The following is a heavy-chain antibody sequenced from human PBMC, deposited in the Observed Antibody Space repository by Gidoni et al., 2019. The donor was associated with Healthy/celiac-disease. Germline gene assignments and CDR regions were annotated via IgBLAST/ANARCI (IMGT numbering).Heavy chain of an antibody. CDR2: IYYSGST. CDR3: ARMGDTSGYDSSGERRFQGWYFDL. D-gene: IGHD3-22*01. V-gene: IGHV4-31*01. J-gene: IGHJ2*01. CDR1: GGSISSGGYY. Sequence: QVQLQESGPGLVKPSQTLSLTCTVSGGSISSGGYYWSWIRQHPGKGLEWIGYIYYSGSTYYHPSLKSLVTISVDTSKNQFSLKLSSVTAADTAVYYCARMGDTSGYDSSGERRFQGWYFDLWGRGTLVTVSS.